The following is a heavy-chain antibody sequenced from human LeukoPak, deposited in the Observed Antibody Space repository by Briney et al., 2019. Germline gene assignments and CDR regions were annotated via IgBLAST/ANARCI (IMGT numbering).Heavy chain of an antibody. CDR1: GGSISSSSYY. Sequence: SETLSLTCTVSGGSISSSSYYWGWIRQPPGKGLEWIGYIYYSGSTNYNPSLKSRVTISVDTSKNQFSLKLSSVTAADTAVYYCARASSLVRGFDYWGQGTLVTVSS. J-gene: IGHJ4*02. V-gene: IGHV4-61*05. CDR3: ARASSLVRGFDY. CDR2: IYYSGST. D-gene: IGHD6-13*01.